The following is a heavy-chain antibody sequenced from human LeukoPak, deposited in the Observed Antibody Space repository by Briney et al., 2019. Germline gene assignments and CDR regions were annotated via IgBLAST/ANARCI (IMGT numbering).Heavy chain of an antibody. Sequence: SETLSLTCTVSGGSISSSSYYWGWIRQPPGKGLEWIGSIYYSGSTYYNPSLKSRVTISVDTSKNQFSLKLSSVTAADTAVYYCARSGWYGRFIDYWGQGTLVTVSS. CDR2: IYYSGST. CDR1: GGSISSSSYY. D-gene: IGHD6-19*01. V-gene: IGHV4-39*07. CDR3: ARSGWYGRFIDY. J-gene: IGHJ4*02.